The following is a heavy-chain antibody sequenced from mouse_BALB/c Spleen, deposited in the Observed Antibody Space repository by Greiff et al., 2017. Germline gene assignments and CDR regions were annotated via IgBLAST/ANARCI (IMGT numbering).Heavy chain of an antibody. V-gene: IGHV1-82*01. D-gene: IGHD2-1*01. CDR1: GYAFSSSW. Sequence: QVQLQQSGPELVKPGASVKISCKASGYAFSSSWMNWVKQRPGQGLEWIGRIYPGDGDTNYNGKFKGKATLTADKSSSTAYMQLSSLTSVDSAVYFCARSGNGNSGGFAYWGQGTLVTVSA. J-gene: IGHJ3*01. CDR3: ARSGNGNSGGFAY. CDR2: IYPGDGDT.